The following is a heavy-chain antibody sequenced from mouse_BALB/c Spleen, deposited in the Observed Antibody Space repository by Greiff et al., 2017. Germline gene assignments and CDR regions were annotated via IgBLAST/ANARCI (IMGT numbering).Heavy chain of an antibody. Sequence: EVKVVESGGGLVKPGGSLKLSCAASGFTFSSYAMSWVRQSPEKRLEWVAEISSGGSYTYYPDTVTGRFTISRDNAKNTLYLEMSSLRSEDTAMYYCATDDYDDGYWGQGTLVTVSA. J-gene: IGHJ3*01. CDR2: ISSGGSYT. CDR3: ATDDYDDGY. CDR1: GFTFSSYA. D-gene: IGHD2-4*01. V-gene: IGHV5-9-4*01.